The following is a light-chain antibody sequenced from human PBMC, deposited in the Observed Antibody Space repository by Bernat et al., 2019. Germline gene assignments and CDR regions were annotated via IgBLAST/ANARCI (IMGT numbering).Light chain of an antibody. CDR1: QTISNY. V-gene: IGKV1-16*01. CDR2: RAS. CDR3: QQYNTFPPS. J-gene: IGKJ4*01. Sequence: DVRMTQSPSSLSASVGDTVTISCRASQTISNYVAWFQQKAGKAPQSPISRASDLQPGVPSRFSGSGSGADFTLTISSLQPEDVGTYYCQQYNTFPPSFGGGTRVEI.